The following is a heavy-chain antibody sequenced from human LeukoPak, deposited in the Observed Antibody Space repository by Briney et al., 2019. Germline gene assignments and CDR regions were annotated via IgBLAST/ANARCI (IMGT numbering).Heavy chain of an antibody. V-gene: IGHV4-39*01. CDR3: ARPYIAAAGIFDY. CDR1: GGSISSCSYY. D-gene: IGHD6-13*01. J-gene: IGHJ4*02. CDR2: IYYSGST. Sequence: SETLSLTCTVSGGSISSCSYYWGRIRQPPGQGLEWIGSIYYSGSTYYNPSLKSRVTISVNTSKNQFSLKLSSVTAADTAVYYCARPYIAAAGIFDYWGQGTLVTVSS.